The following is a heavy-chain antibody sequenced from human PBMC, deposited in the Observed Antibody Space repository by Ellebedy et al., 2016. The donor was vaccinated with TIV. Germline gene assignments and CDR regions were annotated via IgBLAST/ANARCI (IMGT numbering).Heavy chain of an antibody. D-gene: IGHD2-21*02. V-gene: IGHV1-69*04. CDR1: GGSLSTYP. CDR2: IIPLLNMA. CDR3: ARAGHCGGDCYPH. J-gene: IGHJ4*02. Sequence: ASVKVSCKASGGSLSTYPIAWVRQVPGQGLEWMGRIIPLLNMANYAQKFEGRVTITADRSTGTAYMELSSLRADDTAVYYCARAGHCGGDCYPHWGQGTLVTVSS.